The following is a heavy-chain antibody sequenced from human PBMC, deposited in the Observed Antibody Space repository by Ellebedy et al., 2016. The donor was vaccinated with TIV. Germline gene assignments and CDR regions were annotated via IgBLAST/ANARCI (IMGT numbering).Heavy chain of an antibody. J-gene: IGHJ4*02. V-gene: IGHV1-46*01. CDR1: RYTFTSYY. Sequence: ASVKVSXKASRYTFTSYYMHWVRQAPGQGLEWMGIINPSGGSTSYAQKFQGRVTMTRDTSTSTVYMELSSLRSEDTAVYYCAIQNRADSSGYYYCDYWGQGTLVTVSS. D-gene: IGHD3-22*01. CDR2: INPSGGST. CDR3: AIQNRADSSGYYYCDY.